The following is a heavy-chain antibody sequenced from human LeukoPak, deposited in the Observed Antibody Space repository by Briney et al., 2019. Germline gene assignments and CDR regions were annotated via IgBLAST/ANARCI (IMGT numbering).Heavy chain of an antibody. Sequence: SETLSLTCTVSGGSISSYYWSWIRQPPGKGLEWIGYIYYSGSINYNPSLKSRVTISVDTSKNQFSLNLTSVTAADTAVYYCAREGIRGSYYTDWGQGTLVIVSS. V-gene: IGHV4-59*01. CDR2: IYYSGSI. CDR3: AREGIRGSYYTD. D-gene: IGHD1-26*01. J-gene: IGHJ1*01. CDR1: GGSISSYY.